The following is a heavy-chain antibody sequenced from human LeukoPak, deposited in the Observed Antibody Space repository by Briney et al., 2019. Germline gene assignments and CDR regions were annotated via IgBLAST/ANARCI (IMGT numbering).Heavy chain of an antibody. CDR2: IRPDGSQT. CDR3: ARNRRGDY. Sequence: GGSLRLSCAASGFTFSNYWMSWVRQAPGKGLEWVANIRPDGSQTFYVDSVKGRITISRDNTKNSLYLQMNTLIAEDTAVYYCARNRRGDYWGQGTLVSVSS. V-gene: IGHV3-7*01. J-gene: IGHJ4*02. CDR1: GFTFSNYW.